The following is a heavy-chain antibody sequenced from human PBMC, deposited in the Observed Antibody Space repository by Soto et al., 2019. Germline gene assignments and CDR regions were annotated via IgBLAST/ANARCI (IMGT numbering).Heavy chain of an antibody. Sequence: PSETLSLTCTVSGGSISSSSYYWGWIRKPPGKGLEWIGSIYYSGSTYYNPSLKSRVTISVDTSKNQFSLKLSSVTAADTAVYYSATPSSGWYSLYCYYYMDVWGKGTTVTVSS. CDR2: IYYSGST. J-gene: IGHJ6*03. CDR3: ATPSSGWYSLYCYYYMDV. D-gene: IGHD6-19*01. CDR1: GGSISSSSYY. V-gene: IGHV4-39*01.